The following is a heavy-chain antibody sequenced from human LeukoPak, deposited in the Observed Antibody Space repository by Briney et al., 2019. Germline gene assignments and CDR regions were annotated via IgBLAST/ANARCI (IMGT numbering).Heavy chain of an antibody. D-gene: IGHD6-13*01. CDR2: FIPILGIA. V-gene: IGHV1-69*04. Sequence: SVKVSCKASGYTFTSYAISWVRQAPGQGLEWMGRFIPILGIANYAQKFQGRVTITADKSTSTAYMELSSLRSEDTAVYYCARDGRGIAAAGTGAAFDYWGQGTLVTVSS. CDR1: GYTFTSYA. CDR3: ARDGRGIAAAGTGAAFDY. J-gene: IGHJ4*02.